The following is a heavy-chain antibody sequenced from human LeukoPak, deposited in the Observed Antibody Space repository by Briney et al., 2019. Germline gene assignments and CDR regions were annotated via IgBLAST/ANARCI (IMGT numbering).Heavy chain of an antibody. CDR3: ARGLIPTYESRGYFYYYYYMDV. Sequence: SETLSLTCAVYDGSFSGYYWSWIRQPPGKGLEWIGEINHIGSNKYNPSLKSRVTISLDTSKNQFSLKLSSVTAADTAVYYCARGLIPTYESRGYFYYYYYMDVWGKGTTVTVSS. J-gene: IGHJ6*03. V-gene: IGHV4-34*01. D-gene: IGHD3-22*01. CDR2: INHIGSN. CDR1: DGSFSGYY.